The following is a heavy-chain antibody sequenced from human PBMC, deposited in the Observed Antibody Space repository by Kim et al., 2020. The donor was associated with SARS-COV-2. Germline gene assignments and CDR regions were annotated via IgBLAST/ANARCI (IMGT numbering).Heavy chain of an antibody. CDR1: GFTFNNVW. Sequence: GGSLRLSCAASGFTFNNVWMHWVRQAPGKGLVWVARIKSEGTETTYADAVKGRVVISRDNDENTLYLQMGSLRVEDMATYLCLRAEGFWSATLCDAWG. V-gene: IGHV3-74*03. J-gene: IGHJ5*01. D-gene: IGHD3-3*01. CDR3: LRAEGFWSATLCDA. CDR2: IKSEGTET.